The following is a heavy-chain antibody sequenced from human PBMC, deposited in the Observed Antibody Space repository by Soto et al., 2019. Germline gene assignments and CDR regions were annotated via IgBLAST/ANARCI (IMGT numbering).Heavy chain of an antibody. D-gene: IGHD2-8*01. J-gene: IGHJ6*02. CDR3: ARGDSTDCSNGVCSFFYNHDMDV. CDR1: GYSFTDYH. V-gene: IGHV1-2*04. Sequence: GESLKISCKGSGYSFTDYHIHWVRQAPGQGLEWLGRINPKSGGTSTAQKFQGWVTMTTDTSISTASMELTRLTPDDTAIYYCARGDSTDCSNGVCSFFYNHDMDVWGQGTTVTVSS. CDR2: INPKSGGT.